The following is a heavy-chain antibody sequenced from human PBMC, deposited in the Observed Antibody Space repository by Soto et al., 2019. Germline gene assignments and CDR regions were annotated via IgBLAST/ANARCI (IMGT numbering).Heavy chain of an antibody. CDR2: IYSGGST. D-gene: IGHD6-19*01. CDR1: GFTVSSNY. Sequence: PGGSLRLSCAASGFTVSSNYMSWVRQAPGKGLEWVSVIYSGGSTYYADSVKGRFTISRDNSKNTLYLQMNSLRAEDTAVYYCARESEAGSGWYSSYYYYYMDVWGKGTTVTVSS. CDR3: ARESEAGSGWYSSYYYYYMDV. J-gene: IGHJ6*03. V-gene: IGHV3-66*01.